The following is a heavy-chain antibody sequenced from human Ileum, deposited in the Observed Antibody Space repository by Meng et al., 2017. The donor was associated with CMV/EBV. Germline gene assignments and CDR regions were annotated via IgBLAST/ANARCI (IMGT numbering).Heavy chain of an antibody. D-gene: IGHD4-23*01. V-gene: IGHV3-7*01. Sequence: GGSLRLSCTVSGFTLTNYWMDWVRQAPGNGLEWVANINRDGSERNYVDSVKGRFTISRDSARNSLYLQLNSLRVEDTAVYYCSRENSGLDYWGQGTLVTVSS. J-gene: IGHJ4*02. CDR3: SRENSGLDY. CDR2: INRDGSER. CDR1: GFTLTNYW.